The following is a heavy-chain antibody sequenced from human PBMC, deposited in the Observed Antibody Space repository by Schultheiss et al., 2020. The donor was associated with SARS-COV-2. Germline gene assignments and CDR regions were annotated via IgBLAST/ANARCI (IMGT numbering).Heavy chain of an antibody. CDR3: ARDRNYDYVWGSYRPRYYGMDV. J-gene: IGHJ6*02. D-gene: IGHD3-16*02. CDR2: ISGSGSVI. V-gene: IGHV3-48*03. Sequence: GGSLRLSCGASGFTFSSYEMNWVRQAPGKGLEWIAYISGSGSVIHYSDSVKGRFSISRDNAKNSVYLQMNSLGAEDTAVYYCARDRNYDYVWGSYRPRYYGMDVWGQGTTVTVSS. CDR1: GFTFSSYE.